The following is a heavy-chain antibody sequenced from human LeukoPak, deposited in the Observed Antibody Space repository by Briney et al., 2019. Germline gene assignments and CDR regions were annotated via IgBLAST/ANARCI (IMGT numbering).Heavy chain of an antibody. CDR3: ARGRALARYFDWLSTLFDY. CDR1: GGSFSGYY. Sequence: SETLSLTCAVYGGSFSGYYWSWIRQPPGKGLEWIGEINRSGTTNYNPSLKSRVTISVDTSKNQFSLKLSSVTAADTAVYYCARGRALARYFDWLSTLFDYWGQGTLVTVSS. D-gene: IGHD3-9*01. CDR2: INRSGTT. V-gene: IGHV4-34*01. J-gene: IGHJ4*02.